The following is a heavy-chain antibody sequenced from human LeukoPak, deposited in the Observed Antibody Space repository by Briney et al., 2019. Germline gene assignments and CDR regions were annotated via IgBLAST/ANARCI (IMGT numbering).Heavy chain of an antibody. V-gene: IGHV3-74*01. D-gene: IGHD3-22*01. CDR3: ARAEYYYDSSGYVHFDY. Sequence: GGSLRLSCAASGFTFSSYWMHWVRQAPGKGLVWVSRINSDGSSTSYADFVKGRFTISRDNAKNTLYLQMNSLRAEDTAVYYCARAEYYYDSSGYVHFDYWGQGTLVTVSS. CDR1: GFTFSSYW. J-gene: IGHJ4*02. CDR2: INSDGSST.